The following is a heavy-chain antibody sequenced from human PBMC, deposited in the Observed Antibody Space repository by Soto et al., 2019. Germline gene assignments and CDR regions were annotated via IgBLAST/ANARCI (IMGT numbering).Heavy chain of an antibody. CDR2: IYYSGST. D-gene: IGHD2-2*01. CDR3: ARDPAYCSSTSCRNWFDP. CDR1: GGSISSYY. V-gene: IGHV4-59*01. J-gene: IGHJ5*02. Sequence: RSLTCTVSGGSISSYYWSWIRQPPGKGLEWIGYIYYSGSTNYNPSLKSRVTISVDTSKNQFSLKLSSVTAADTAVYYCARDPAYCSSTSCRNWFDPWGQGTLVTVSS.